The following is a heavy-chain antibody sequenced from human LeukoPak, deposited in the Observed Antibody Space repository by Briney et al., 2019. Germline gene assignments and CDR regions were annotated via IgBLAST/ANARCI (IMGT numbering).Heavy chain of an antibody. CDR3: AKDRFSYDSSGYYVYFDY. J-gene: IGHJ4*02. Sequence: GGSLRLSCAASGFTFSSYAMSWVRQAPGKGLEWVSGISGSGGSTYYTDSVKGRFTISRDNSKNTLSLQMNSLRAEDTAVYYCAKDRFSYDSSGYYVYFDYWGQGTLVTVSS. CDR2: ISGSGGST. V-gene: IGHV3-23*01. D-gene: IGHD3-22*01. CDR1: GFTFSSYA.